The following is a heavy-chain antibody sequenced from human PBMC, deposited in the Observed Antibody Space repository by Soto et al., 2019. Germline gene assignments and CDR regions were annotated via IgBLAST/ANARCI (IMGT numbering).Heavy chain of an antibody. CDR2: VYPGDSDT. CDR3: VRKNTGYSWFDP. CDR1: GYNFATYW. D-gene: IGHD3-9*01. J-gene: IGHJ5*02. V-gene: IGHV5-51*01. Sequence: PGESLKISCEGSGYNFATYWIGWVRQMPGKGLELMGIVYPGDSDTRYNPSFQGQVTSSADKSINTAYLQWDSLKASDTAIYFCVRKNTGYSWFDPWGQGTLVTVSS.